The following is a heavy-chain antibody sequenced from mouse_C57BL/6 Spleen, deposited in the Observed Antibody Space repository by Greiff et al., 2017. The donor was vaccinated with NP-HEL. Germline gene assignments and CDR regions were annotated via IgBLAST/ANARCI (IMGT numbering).Heavy chain of an antibody. CDR1: GYSITSGYD. CDR2: ISYSGST. D-gene: IGHD4-1*01. V-gene: IGHV3-1*01. J-gene: IGHJ4*01. Sequence: EVQLKESGPGMVKPSQSLSLTCTVTGYSITSGYDWHWIRHFPGNKLEWMGYISYSGSTNYNPSLKSRISITHDTSKNHFFLKLNSVTTEDTATYYCARANWDVAMDYWGQGTSVTVSS. CDR3: ARANWDVAMDY.